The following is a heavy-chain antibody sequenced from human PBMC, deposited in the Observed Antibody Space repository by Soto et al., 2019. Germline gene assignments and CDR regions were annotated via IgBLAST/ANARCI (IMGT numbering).Heavy chain of an antibody. J-gene: IGHJ4*02. V-gene: IGHV4-59*01. D-gene: IGHD6-13*01. CDR1: GGSISSYY. CDR3: ARGSSSWFN. CDR2: IYYSGST. Sequence: QVQLQESGPGLVKPSETLSLTCTVSGGSISSYYWSWIRQPPGKGLEWIGYIYYSGSTNYNPSLKSRVTISVDTSKNQFSLKLSSVTAADTAVYYCARGSSSWFNWGQGTLVTVSS.